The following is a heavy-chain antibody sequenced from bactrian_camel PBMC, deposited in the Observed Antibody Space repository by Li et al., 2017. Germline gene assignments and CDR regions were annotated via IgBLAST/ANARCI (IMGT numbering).Heavy chain of an antibody. CDR2: IATGSGNT. J-gene: IGHJ6*01. Sequence: HVQLVESGGGSVQAGGSLRLSCVASGYPMCMAWFRQAPGKEREGVARIATGSGNTYYADSVKGRFTISQDNAKNTVYLQMNSLKPEDTAMYYCAARGPYCYTKLSVRDFTYWGQGTQVTVS. V-gene: IGHV3S63*01. CDR1: GYPMC. CDR3: AARGPYCYTKLSVRDFTY. D-gene: IGHD2*01.